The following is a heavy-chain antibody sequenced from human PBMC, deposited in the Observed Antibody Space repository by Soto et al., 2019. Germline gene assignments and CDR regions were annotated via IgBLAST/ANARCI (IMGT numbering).Heavy chain of an antibody. CDR1: GVPFSNYV. CDR3: ARDSHDYGY. V-gene: IGHV3-48*02. Sequence: GGSLRLSCAASGVPFSNYVMSWVRQAPGKGLEWVSYISGSGSNIYYADSVKGRFTISRDNAKNSLYLQMNSLRDEDTAVYYCARDSHDYGYWGQGTLVTVSS. CDR2: ISGSGSNI. J-gene: IGHJ4*02. D-gene: IGHD4-17*01.